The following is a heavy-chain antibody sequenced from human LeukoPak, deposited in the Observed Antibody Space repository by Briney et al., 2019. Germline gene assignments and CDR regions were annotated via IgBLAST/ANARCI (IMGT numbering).Heavy chain of an antibody. V-gene: IGHV1-8*01. CDR1: GYTFTSYD. Sequence: GASVKVSCKASGYTFTSYDINWVRQATGQGLEWMGWMNPNSGNTGHAQKFQGRVTMTRDTSISTAYMELSRLRSDDTAVYYCARAKPLAARLWFPFDYWGQGTLVTVSS. CDR2: MNPNSGNT. CDR3: ARAKPLAARLWFPFDY. J-gene: IGHJ4*02. D-gene: IGHD6-6*01.